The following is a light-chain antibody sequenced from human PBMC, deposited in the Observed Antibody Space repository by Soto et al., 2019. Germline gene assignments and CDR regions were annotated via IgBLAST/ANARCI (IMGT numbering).Light chain of an antibody. CDR3: QQFSSYPLT. Sequence: EIVLTPSPGTLSLSPGERATLSCRASQSVSSSYLAWYQQKPGQAPRLLIYGASSRATGIPDRFSGGGSGTDFTLTISRLEPEDFAVYYCQQFSSYPLTFGGGTKVDIK. CDR1: QSVSSSY. J-gene: IGKJ4*01. CDR2: GAS. V-gene: IGKV3-20*01.